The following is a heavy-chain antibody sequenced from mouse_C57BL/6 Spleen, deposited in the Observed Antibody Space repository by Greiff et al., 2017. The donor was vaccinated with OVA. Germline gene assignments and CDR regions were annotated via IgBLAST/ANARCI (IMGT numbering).Heavy chain of an antibody. CDR2: INPNYGTT. CDR3: ARSITTVVYFDY. V-gene: IGHV1-39*01. Sequence: EVQLQESGPELVKPGASVKISCKASGYSFTDYNMNWVKQSNGKSLEWIGVINPNYGTTSYNQKFKGKATLTVDKSSSTAYMQLSSLTSEDSAVYFCARSITTVVYFDYWGQGTTLTVSS. CDR1: GYSFTDYN. J-gene: IGHJ2*01. D-gene: IGHD1-1*01.